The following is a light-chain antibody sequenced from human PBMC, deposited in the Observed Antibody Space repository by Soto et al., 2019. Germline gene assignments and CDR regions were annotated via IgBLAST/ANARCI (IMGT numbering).Light chain of an antibody. V-gene: IGKV4-1*01. CDR3: QQYYSSWT. CDR2: WAS. Sequence: DIVMTQSPDSLAVSLGERATINCKSSQSVLYSSNNKNYLAWYQQKPGQPPKLLIYWASTRESGVPDRFSGSWSGTDFTLTISCLQAEDVAVYYCQQYYSSWTFGQGTKVEIK. CDR1: QSVLYSSNNKNY. J-gene: IGKJ1*01.